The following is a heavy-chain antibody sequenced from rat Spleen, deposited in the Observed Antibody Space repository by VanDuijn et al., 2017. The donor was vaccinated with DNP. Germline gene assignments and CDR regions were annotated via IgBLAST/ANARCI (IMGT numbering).Heavy chain of an antibody. Sequence: QVQLKASGPGLVQPSQTLSLTCTVSGFSLTSFHIHWIRQPPGKGLEWMGRMQTGGNTDYSSALKSRLRFSRDNSKSQVFLQMNSRQTEDTAMYFCARKMTWGQGTLVTVSS. V-gene: IGHV2-27*01. CDR1: GFSLTSFH. D-gene: IGHD1-7*01. J-gene: IGHJ3*01. CDR2: MQTGGNT. CDR3: ARKMT.